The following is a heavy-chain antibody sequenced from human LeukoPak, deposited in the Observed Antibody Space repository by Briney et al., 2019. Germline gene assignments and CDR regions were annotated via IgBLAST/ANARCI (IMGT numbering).Heavy chain of an antibody. CDR3: VNWNSEGESPGPDRPYFDY. Sequence: GGSLRLSCAASGFTFSSYAMHWVRQAPGKGLEWVAVISYDGSNKYYADSVKGRFTISRDNSKNTLYLQMNSLRAEDTAVYYCVNWNSEGESPGPDRPYFDYWGQGTLVTVSS. D-gene: IGHD1-7*01. CDR2: ISYDGSNK. J-gene: IGHJ4*02. CDR1: GFTFSSYA. V-gene: IGHV3-30-3*01.